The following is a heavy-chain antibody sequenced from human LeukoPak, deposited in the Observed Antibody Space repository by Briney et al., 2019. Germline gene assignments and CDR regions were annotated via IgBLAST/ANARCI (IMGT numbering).Heavy chain of an antibody. J-gene: IGHJ4*02. CDR2: INSDGNSI. Sequence: GGSLRPSCSASGFTFSTHWMHWVRQAPGKGLVWVSRINSDGNSINYADSVKGRFTISRDNAKNSLYLQMNSLRAEDTAVYYCASSYFDWLFPLFFWGQGTLVTVSS. D-gene: IGHD3-9*01. CDR1: GFTFSTHW. V-gene: IGHV3-74*01. CDR3: ASSYFDWLFPLFF.